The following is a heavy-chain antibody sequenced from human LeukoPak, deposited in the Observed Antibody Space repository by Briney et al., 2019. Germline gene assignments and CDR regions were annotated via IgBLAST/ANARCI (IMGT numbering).Heavy chain of an antibody. CDR1: GGSFSGYY. J-gene: IGHJ4*02. CDR3: ARRPMVVDY. Sequence: SETLSLTCAVYGGSFSGYYWSWIRQPPGKGLEWIGEINHSGSTNYNPSLKSRVTISIDTSKNQFSLKLRSVTAADTAVYYCARRPMVVDYWGQGTLVTVSS. V-gene: IGHV4-34*01. CDR2: INHSGST. D-gene: IGHD3-10*01.